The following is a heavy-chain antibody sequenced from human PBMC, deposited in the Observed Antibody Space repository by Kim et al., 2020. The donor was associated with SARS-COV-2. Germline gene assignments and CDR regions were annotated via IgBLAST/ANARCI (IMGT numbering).Heavy chain of an antibody. D-gene: IGHD3-22*01. CDR3: ARDSKRYYYDSSGYYKDYYYGMDV. V-gene: IGHV1-18*01. CDR2: ISAYNGNT. J-gene: IGHJ6*02. Sequence: ASVKVSCKASGYTFTSYGISWVRQAPGQGLEWMGWISAYNGNTNYAQKLQGRVTMTTDTSTSTAYMELRSLRSDDTAVYYCARDSKRYYYDSSGYYKDYYYGMDVWGRGTTVTVSS. CDR1: GYTFTSYG.